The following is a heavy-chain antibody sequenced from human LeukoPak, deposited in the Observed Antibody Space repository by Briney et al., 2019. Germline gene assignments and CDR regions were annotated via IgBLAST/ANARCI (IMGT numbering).Heavy chain of an antibody. V-gene: IGHV1-69*13. D-gene: IGHD2-15*01. Sequence: ASVEVSCKASGGTFSSYAISWVRQAPGQGLEWMGGIIPIFGTANYAQKFQGRVTITADESTSTAYMELSSLRSEDTAVYYCARETLGYCSGGSCYRYYYYGMDVWGQGTTVTVSS. CDR2: IIPIFGTA. J-gene: IGHJ6*02. CDR1: GGTFSSYA. CDR3: ARETLGYCSGGSCYRYYYYGMDV.